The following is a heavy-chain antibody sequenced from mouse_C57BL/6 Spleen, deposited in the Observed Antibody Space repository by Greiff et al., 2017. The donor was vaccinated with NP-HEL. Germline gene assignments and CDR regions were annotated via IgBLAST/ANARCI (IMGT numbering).Heavy chain of an antibody. CDR3: ARFAGSSYGYFDV. J-gene: IGHJ1*03. Sequence: VQLQQSGPELVKPGASVKISCKASGYSFTGYYMNWVKQSPEKSLEWIGEINPSTGGTTYNQKFKAKATLTVDKSSSTAYMQLKSLTSEDSAVYYCARFAGSSYGYFDVWGTGTTVTVSS. V-gene: IGHV1-42*01. CDR1: GYSFTGYY. D-gene: IGHD1-1*01. CDR2: INPSTGGT.